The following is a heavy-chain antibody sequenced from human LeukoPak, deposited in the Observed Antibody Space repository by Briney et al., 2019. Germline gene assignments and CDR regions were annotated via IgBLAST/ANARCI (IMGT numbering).Heavy chain of an antibody. CDR2: ISSSSSYI. CDR3: ARDQVSSSPTIAY. J-gene: IGHJ4*02. V-gene: IGHV3-21*01. CDR1: GFTFSSYW. D-gene: IGHD6-6*01. Sequence: GGSLRLSCEVSGFTFSSYWMSWVRQAPGKGLEWVSSISSSSSYIYYADSVKGRFTISRDNAKNSLYLQMNSLRAEDTAVYYCARDQVSSSPTIAYWGQGTLVTVSS.